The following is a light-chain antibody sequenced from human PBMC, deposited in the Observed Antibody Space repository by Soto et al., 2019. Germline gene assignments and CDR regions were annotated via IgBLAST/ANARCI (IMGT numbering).Light chain of an antibody. J-gene: IGKJ4*01. CDR1: QGISNY. V-gene: IGKV1-27*01. Sequence: DIQMTPSPSSLSASVGDRVTITCRASQGISNYLAWYQQNPGKVPKLLIYAASTLQSGVPPRFSGSGSGTDFTLTISSLQPEDVATYYWQNLLTFGGGTKVEIK. CDR2: AAS. CDR3: QNLLT.